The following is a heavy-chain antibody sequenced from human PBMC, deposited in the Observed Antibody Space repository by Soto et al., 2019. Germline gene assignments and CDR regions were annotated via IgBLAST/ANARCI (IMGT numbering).Heavy chain of an antibody. Sequence: EVQLVDSGGGLVQPGGSLRLSCAGSGFTFSSYWMHWVRQVPGKGLVWVSSINGDGSSTTYADYVKGRFTISRDNAKNTLYLQMNSLRAEDTAVYYCTRPRYGGPGTPFADWGRGTLVTVSS. V-gene: IGHV3-74*01. CDR2: INGDGSST. CDR3: TRPRYGGPGTPFAD. J-gene: IGHJ4*02. CDR1: GFTFSSYW. D-gene: IGHD1-1*01.